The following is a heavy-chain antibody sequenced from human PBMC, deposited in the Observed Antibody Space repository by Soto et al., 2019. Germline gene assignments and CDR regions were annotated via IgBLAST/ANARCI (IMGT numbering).Heavy chain of an antibody. J-gene: IGHJ4*02. V-gene: IGHV1-46*03. CDR1: GYTFTSYY. D-gene: IGHD2-2*01. Sequence: QVQLVQSGAEVKKPGASVKVSCQASGYTFTSYYMHWVRQAPGQRLEWMGIINHSGGSTSYAQKFEGRVTMTRDTSTITVYVELSSLRSEDTAVYYGARDQRGVVPAASQQIDYWGQGTLVTVSS. CDR3: ARDQRGVVPAASQQIDY. CDR2: INHSGGST.